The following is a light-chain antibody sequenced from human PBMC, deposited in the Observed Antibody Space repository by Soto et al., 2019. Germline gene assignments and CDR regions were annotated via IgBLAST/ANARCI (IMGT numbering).Light chain of an antibody. CDR2: GAS. CDR1: QSLLSSADNKNY. J-gene: IGKJ4*01. V-gene: IGKV4-1*01. CDR3: QQYYSGPIT. Sequence: DIVMTQSPDSLAVSLGERATINCKSSQSLLSSADNKNYLAWYQQKSGQPPKLLIYGASTRLSGVPDRISGSGSGSDFTLTISSLQAEDVAIYSCQQYYSGPITFGGGTKVEIK.